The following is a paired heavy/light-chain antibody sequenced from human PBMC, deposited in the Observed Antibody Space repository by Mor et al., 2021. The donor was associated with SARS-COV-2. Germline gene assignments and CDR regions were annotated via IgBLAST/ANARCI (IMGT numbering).Light chain of an antibody. Sequence: QSALTQPPSASGSPGQSVTISCTGTRSDVGGYTYVSWYQHRPGKAPKLLIYEVTKRPSGVPDRFSGSRSGNTASLTVSGLQAEDEADYYCSSYAGSNNLVFGGVTKLTVL. CDR1: RSDVGGYTY. J-gene: IGLJ3*02. V-gene: IGLV2-8*01. CDR3: SSYAGSNNLV. CDR2: EVT.
Heavy chain of an antibody. J-gene: IGHJ3*02. CDR3: ARQSPDSGSYLGAFDI. D-gene: IGHD1-26*01. Sequence: EVQLVESGGGLIQPGGSLRLSCEVSGFTVSNNYMSWVRQAPGKGLEWVSVIYSGGSTYYAVSVKGRFTISRDNSKNTLFLQMNGLRVEDTAVYYCARQSPDSGSYLGAFDIWGQGTMVTVSS. V-gene: IGHV3-53*01. CDR1: GFTVSNNY. CDR2: IYSGGST.